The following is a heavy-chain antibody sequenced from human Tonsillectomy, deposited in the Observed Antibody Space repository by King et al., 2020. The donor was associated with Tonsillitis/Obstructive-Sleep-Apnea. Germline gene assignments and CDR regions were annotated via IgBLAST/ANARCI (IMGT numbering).Heavy chain of an antibody. CDR3: ARGFV. J-gene: IGHJ6*02. Sequence: VQLQESGPGLVKPSEALSLTCTVSGHSISSAYYWGWFRQPPGTGLEWIASLYHTGSTFYNPSLKSRVTISVDTSKKQLSLELSSVTAADTAVYYCARGFVWGQGTAVTISS. V-gene: IGHV4-38-2*02. CDR2: LYHTGST. CDR1: GHSISSAYY.